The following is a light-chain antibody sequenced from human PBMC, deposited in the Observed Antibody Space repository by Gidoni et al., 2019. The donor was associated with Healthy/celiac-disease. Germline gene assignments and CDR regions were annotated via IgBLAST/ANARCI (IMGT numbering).Light chain of an antibody. J-gene: IGKJ4*01. V-gene: IGKV3-20*01. CDR2: GAS. CDR1: QSVSSSY. CDR3: QQYGSSPALT. Sequence: EIVLTQSPVTLSLSPGERATLSCRGSQSVSSSYLAWYQQKPGQAPRLLIYGASSRATGIPDRFSGSGSGTDFTLTISRLEPEDFAVYYCQQYGSSPALTFGGGTKVEIK.